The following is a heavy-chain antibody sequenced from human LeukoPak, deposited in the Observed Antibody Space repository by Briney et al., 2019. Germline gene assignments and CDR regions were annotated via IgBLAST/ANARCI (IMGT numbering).Heavy chain of an antibody. CDR3: ATLYYDSSGYYPNYFDY. D-gene: IGHD3-22*01. V-gene: IGHV3-66*02. J-gene: IGHJ4*02. CDR1: GFTFSSNY. Sequence: AGGSWRFSFAASGFTFSSNYMSGFRQVPGKGLDGVSVFYSGGSTYYADSVKGRFTISRDNSKNTLYLQMNSLRAEDTAVYYCATLYYDSSGYYPNYFDYWGQGTLVTVSS. CDR2: FYSGGST.